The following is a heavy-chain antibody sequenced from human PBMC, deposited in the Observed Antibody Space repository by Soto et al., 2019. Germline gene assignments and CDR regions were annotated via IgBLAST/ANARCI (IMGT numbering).Heavy chain of an antibody. CDR2: VYLSDSDD. V-gene: IGHV5-51*01. D-gene: IGHD3-16*01. CDR3: TKGATSHFDS. Sequence: GEFPKIPCQGTGYRFSSSWIGRVRQNPGQGLEWRGNVYLSDSDDRYSPAFEGQVTISADNSINTAYLQLLNLKASDSASYYCTKGATSHFDSWGQGTLVTVSS. CDR1: GYRFSSSW. J-gene: IGHJ4*02.